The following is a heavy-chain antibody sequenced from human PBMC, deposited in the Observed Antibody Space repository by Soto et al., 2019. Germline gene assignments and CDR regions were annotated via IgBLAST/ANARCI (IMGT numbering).Heavy chain of an antibody. CDR2: IKSKTDGGTT. CDR1: GFTFSNAW. D-gene: IGHD1-26*01. V-gene: IGHV3-15*01. Sequence: PGGSLRLSCAASGFTFSNAWMSWGRQAPGKGPEWVGRIKSKTDGGTTDYAAPVKGRFTISRDDSKNTLYLQMNSLKTEDTAVYYCTTAPVGATPFDYWGQGTLVTVSS. J-gene: IGHJ4*02. CDR3: TTAPVGATPFDY.